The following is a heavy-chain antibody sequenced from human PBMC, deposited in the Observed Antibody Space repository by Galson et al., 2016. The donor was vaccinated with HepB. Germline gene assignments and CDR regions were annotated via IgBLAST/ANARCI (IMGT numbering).Heavy chain of an antibody. CDR3: ARVYYDFWSGYADY. Sequence: SLRLSCAASGFTFSSYWMSWVRQAPGKGLEWVANIKQDGSENYYVDSVKGRFTISRDNAKNSLYLQMNSLRAEDTAVYYCARVYYDFWSGYADYWGQGTLVTVSS. J-gene: IGHJ4*02. D-gene: IGHD3-3*01. CDR2: IKQDGSEN. CDR1: GFTFSSYW. V-gene: IGHV3-7*01.